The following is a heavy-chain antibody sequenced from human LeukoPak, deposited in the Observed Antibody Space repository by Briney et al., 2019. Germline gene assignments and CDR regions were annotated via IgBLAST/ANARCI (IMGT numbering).Heavy chain of an antibody. D-gene: IGHD3-10*01. V-gene: IGHV1-69*05. Sequence: ASVKVSCKASGGTFSSYAISWVRQAPGQGLEWMGGIIPIFGTANYAQKFQGRVTMTTDTSTSTAYMELRSLRSDDTAVYYCAREVRGSDAFDIWGQGTMVTVSS. CDR1: GGTFSSYA. CDR2: IIPIFGTA. J-gene: IGHJ3*02. CDR3: AREVRGSDAFDI.